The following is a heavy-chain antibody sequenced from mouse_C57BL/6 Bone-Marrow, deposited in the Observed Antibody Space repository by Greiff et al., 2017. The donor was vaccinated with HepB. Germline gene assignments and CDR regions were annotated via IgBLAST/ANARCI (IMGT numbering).Heavy chain of an antibody. D-gene: IGHD3-2*02. V-gene: IGHV14-2*01. J-gene: IGHJ3*01. CDR3: ARSRQLRLEAY. Sequence: VQLQQPGAELVKPGASVKLSCTASGFNINDYYMHWVKQRTKQGLEWIGRIDPEDGETKYAPKFQGKATVTADTSSNTAYLQLSSLTSEDTAVYYCARSRQLRLEAYWGQGTLVTVSA. CDR1: GFNINDYY. CDR2: IDPEDGET.